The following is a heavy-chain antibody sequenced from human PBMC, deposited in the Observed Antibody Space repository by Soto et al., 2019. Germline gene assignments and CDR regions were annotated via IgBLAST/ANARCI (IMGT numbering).Heavy chain of an antibody. CDR3: ARERGIAAAGSSNWFDP. CDR2: IIPIFGTA. V-gene: IGHV1-69*01. J-gene: IGHJ5*02. CDR1: GGTFSSYA. D-gene: IGHD6-13*01. Sequence: QVQLVQSGAEVKKPGSSVKVSCKASGGTFSSYAISWVRQAPGQGLEWMGGIIPIFGTANYAQKFQGRVTITADESTSTAYMALRSMISEDTAVYYCARERGIAAAGSSNWFDPWGQGTLVTVSS.